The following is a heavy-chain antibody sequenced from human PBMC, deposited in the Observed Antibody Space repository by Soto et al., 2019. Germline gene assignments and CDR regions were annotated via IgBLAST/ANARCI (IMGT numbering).Heavy chain of an antibody. Sequence: DVQVLESGGGLVQPGGSLRLSCAASGFTFANHAMYWVRQAPGKGLEWVSSTRPGGDSTDYADSVKGRFTISRDNSKSTLYLQLNSLGVEDTAIYYCAIARGSTYGFFDYWGRGTLVTVSS. CDR1: GFTFANHA. V-gene: IGHV3-23*01. J-gene: IGHJ4*02. CDR3: AIARGSTYGFFDY. CDR2: TRPGGDST. D-gene: IGHD5-18*01.